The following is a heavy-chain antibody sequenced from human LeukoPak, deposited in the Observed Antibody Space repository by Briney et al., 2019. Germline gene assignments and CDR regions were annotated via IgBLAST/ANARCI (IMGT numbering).Heavy chain of an antibody. CDR2: IYHSGST. Sequence: SSETLSLTCTVSGYSISSGYYWGWIRQPPGKGLEWIGSIYHSGSTYYNPSLKSRVTISVDTSKNQFSLKLSSVTAADTAVYYCARRGSSSSWYEIDYWGQGILVTVSS. J-gene: IGHJ4*02. D-gene: IGHD6-13*01. V-gene: IGHV4-38-2*02. CDR1: GYSISSGYY. CDR3: ARRGSSSSWYEIDY.